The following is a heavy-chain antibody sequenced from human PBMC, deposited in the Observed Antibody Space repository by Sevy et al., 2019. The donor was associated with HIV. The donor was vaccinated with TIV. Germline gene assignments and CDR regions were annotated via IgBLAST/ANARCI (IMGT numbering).Heavy chain of an antibody. CDR2: IKQDGSEK. CDR3: AMGAGLK. Sequence: GGSLRLSSAASGFTFSSYWMTWVRQAPGKGLEYVANIKQDGSEKYYVDSVKGLFTISRDNAKNSLFLQMNSLRAEDTAVYYCAMGAGLKWGQGTLVTVSS. V-gene: IGHV3-7*01. D-gene: IGHD3-16*01. J-gene: IGHJ4*02. CDR1: GFTFSSYW.